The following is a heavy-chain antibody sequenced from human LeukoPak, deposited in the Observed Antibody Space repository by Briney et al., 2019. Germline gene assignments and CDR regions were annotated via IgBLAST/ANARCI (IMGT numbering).Heavy chain of an antibody. CDR3: ARPYYDFWSGSVDY. Sequence: GGSLRLSCAASGLTFSSYVMSWIRQAPGKGLEWVSYISSSGSTIYYADSVKGRFTISRDNAKNSLYLQMNSLRAEDTAVYYCARPYYDFWSGSVDYWGQGTLVTVSS. CDR1: GLTFSSYV. V-gene: IGHV3-11*01. J-gene: IGHJ4*02. D-gene: IGHD3-3*01. CDR2: ISSSGSTI.